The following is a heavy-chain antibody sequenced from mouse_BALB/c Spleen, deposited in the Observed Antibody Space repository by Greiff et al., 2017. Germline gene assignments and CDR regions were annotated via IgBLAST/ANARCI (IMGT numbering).Heavy chain of an antibody. Sequence: EVKVEESGGGLVQPGGSMKLSCVASGFTFSNYWMNWVRQSPEKGLEWVAEIRLKSNNYATHYEESVKGRFTISRDDSKSSVYLQMNNLRAEDTGIYYCTRDGNYEGVDWGQGTTLTVSS. V-gene: IGHV6-6*02. J-gene: IGHJ2*01. CDR3: TRDGNYEGVD. CDR1: GFTFSNYW. D-gene: IGHD2-1*01. CDR2: IRLKSNNYAT.